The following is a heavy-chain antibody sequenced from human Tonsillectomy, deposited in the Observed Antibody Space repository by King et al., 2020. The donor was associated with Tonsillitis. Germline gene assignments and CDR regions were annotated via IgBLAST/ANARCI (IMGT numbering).Heavy chain of an antibody. V-gene: IGHV3-30*18. CDR1: GFTFNNYG. Sequence: QLVQSGGGVVQPGRSLRLSCAASGFTFNNYGMSWVRQAPGKGLEWLTIISYDGSKKYYADSVKGRFTISRDNSKNTLYLQMNSLRSEDTAVYYCAKSSANYSFHYWGQGTLVTVSS. CDR3: AKSSANYSFHY. J-gene: IGHJ4*02. CDR2: ISYDGSKK. D-gene: IGHD3-10*01.